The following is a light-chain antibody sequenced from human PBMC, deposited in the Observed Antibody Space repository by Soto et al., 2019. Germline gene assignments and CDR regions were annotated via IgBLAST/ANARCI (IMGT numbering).Light chain of an antibody. V-gene: IGKV1-39*01. J-gene: IGKJ1*01. CDR1: HNIRGY. CDR2: AAS. CDR3: QQSYSTPWT. Sequence: DLQMTHSASYLCAYVTPRVTTTCRQRHNIRGYLNWYQQKPGKAPKLLIYAASSLQSGIPSRFSGSGSETDFTLTISSLQPEDFATYYCQQSYSTPWTFGQGTKVDIK.